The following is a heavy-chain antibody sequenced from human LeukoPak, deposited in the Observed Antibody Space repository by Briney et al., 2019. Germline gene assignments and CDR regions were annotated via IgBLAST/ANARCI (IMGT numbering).Heavy chain of an antibody. CDR3: AKDKITRVGTAATFDY. D-gene: IGHD2-2*01. CDR1: GFTFSTYS. Sequence: PGGPLRLPCAASGFTFSTYSMNWVRQAPGKGLEWVSYISGSSSSTKYADSVKGRFTISRDNSKNTLYLQMNSLRAEDTAVYYCAKDKITRVGTAATFDYWGQGTLVTVSS. CDR2: ISGSSSST. J-gene: IGHJ4*02. V-gene: IGHV3-48*01.